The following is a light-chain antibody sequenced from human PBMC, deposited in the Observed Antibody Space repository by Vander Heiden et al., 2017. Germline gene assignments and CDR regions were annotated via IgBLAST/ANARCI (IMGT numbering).Light chain of an antibody. CDR3: SSYTSTSPYV. J-gene: IGLJ1*01. Sequence: QSALTQPPSVSGSPGQSITISCTGTSSDVGAFNYVSWYQQHPGKAPKLMIYEVSKRPSGVSNRFSGSKSGNTASLTISGLQAEDEADYYCSSYTSTSPYVFGTGTKVTVL. CDR2: EVS. V-gene: IGLV2-14*01. CDR1: SSDVGAFNY.